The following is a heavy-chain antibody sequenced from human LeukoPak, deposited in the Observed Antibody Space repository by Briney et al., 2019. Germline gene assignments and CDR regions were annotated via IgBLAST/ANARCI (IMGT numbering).Heavy chain of an antibody. CDR1: GFTFSSYS. V-gene: IGHV3-21*01. CDR3: AREFDSSGYPTSFDY. J-gene: IGHJ4*02. Sequence: GGSLRLSCAASGFTFSSYSMNWVRQAPGKGLEWVSSISSSSSYIYYTDSVKGRFTFSRDNAKNSLYLQMNSLRAEDTAVYYCAREFDSSGYPTSFDYWGQGTLVTVSS. CDR2: ISSSSSYI. D-gene: IGHD3-22*01.